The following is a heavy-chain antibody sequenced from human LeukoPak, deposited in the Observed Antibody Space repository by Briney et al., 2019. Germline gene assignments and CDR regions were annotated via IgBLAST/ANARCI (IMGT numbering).Heavy chain of an antibody. CDR2: VNGNNGDT. V-gene: IGHV1-18*01. Sequence: GASVKVSCKTSGYTFSSFGINWVRQAPGQGLEWLGWVNGNNGDTKYAQRVQGRVTMTTDTSTSTVYMDLGSLRSDDTAVYYCARDRGWAPATFNLYHYGMDFWGQGTTVTVSS. D-gene: IGHD2/OR15-2a*01. J-gene: IGHJ6*02. CDR1: GYTFSSFG. CDR3: ARDRGWAPATFNLYHYGMDF.